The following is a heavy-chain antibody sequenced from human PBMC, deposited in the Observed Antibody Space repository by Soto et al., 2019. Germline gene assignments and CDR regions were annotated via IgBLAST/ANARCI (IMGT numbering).Heavy chain of an antibody. J-gene: IGHJ6*02. CDR2: IIPIFGTA. Sequence: SVKVSCKASGGTFSSYAISWVRQAPGQGLEWMGGIIPIFGTANYAQKFQGRVTITADESTSTAYMELSSLRSEDTAVYYCARGGVATINYYYYYGMDVWGQGTTVTVSS. CDR3: ARGGVATINYYYYYGMDV. D-gene: IGHD5-12*01. V-gene: IGHV1-69*13. CDR1: GGTFSSYA.